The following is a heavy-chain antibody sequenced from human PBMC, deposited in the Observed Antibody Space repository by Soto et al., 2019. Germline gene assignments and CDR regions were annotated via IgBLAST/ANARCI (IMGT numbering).Heavy chain of an antibody. D-gene: IGHD3-3*01. CDR3: AREVEWLSLDYYYYGMDV. CDR2: IYYSGST. V-gene: IGHV4-31*03. CDR1: GGSISSGGYY. Sequence: SETLSLTCTVSGGSISSGGYYWSWIRQHPGKGLEWIGYIYYSGSTYYNPSLKSRVTISVDTSKNQFSLKLSSVTAAGTAVYYCAREVEWLSLDYYYYGMDVWGQGTTVTVSS. J-gene: IGHJ6*02.